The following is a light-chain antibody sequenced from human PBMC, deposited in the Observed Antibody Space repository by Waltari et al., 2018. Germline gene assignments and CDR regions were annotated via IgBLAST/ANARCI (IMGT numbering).Light chain of an antibody. Sequence: IALSPSPDTLSVSLGARATINSETRVSILSSSNKKNYFGWDLQKPGQTPKLLFYWASTRESGVPDRFSGSGSGTDFTLTISSLQAEDVAVYYCQQYYSTPCTFGQGTKVEIK. CDR3: QQYYSTPCT. J-gene: IGKJ1*01. CDR2: WAS. V-gene: IGKV4-1*01. CDR1: VSILSSSNKKNY.